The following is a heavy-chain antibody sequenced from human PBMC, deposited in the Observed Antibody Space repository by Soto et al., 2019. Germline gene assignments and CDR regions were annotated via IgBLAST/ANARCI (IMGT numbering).Heavy chain of an antibody. D-gene: IGHD5-18*01. CDR3: SHGYYQYFNS. V-gene: IGHV3-15*07. CDR2: IKSKTDGGTT. Sequence: GSLRLSCAASGFTFSNAWMNWVRQAPGKGLEWVGRIKSKTDGGTTDYAAPEKGRITISRDDSENTLFLQINSLKTEDTGVYYCSHGYYQYFNSWGQGTLVTVS. CDR1: GFTFSNAW. J-gene: IGHJ4*02.